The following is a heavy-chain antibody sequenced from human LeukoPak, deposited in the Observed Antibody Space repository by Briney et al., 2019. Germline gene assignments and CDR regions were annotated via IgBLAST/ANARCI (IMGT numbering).Heavy chain of an antibody. CDR2: ISAYNGNT. J-gene: IGHJ6*02. V-gene: IGHV1-18*01. CDR3: ARVHDYYDSSGYYYYYYGMDV. Sequence: GASVTVSCKASGYTFTSYGISWVRQAPGQGLEWMGWISAYNGNTNYAQKLQGRVTMTTDTSTSTAYMELRSLRSDDTAVYYCARVHDYYDSSGYYYYYYGMDVWGQGTTVTVSS. D-gene: IGHD3-22*01. CDR1: GYTFTSYG.